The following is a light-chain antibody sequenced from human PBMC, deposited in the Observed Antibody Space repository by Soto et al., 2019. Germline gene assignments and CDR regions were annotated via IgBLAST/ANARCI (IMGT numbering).Light chain of an antibody. CDR2: WAS. V-gene: IGKV4-1*01. CDR3: QQYDRTHTYT. CDR1: QSVLYSSNNKNY. J-gene: IGKJ2*01. Sequence: DIVMTQSPDSLAVSLGERATINCKSSQSVLYSSNNKNYLAWYQQKPGQPPKLLIYWASTRESGVPDRFSGSGSGTDFTLTISSLQAEDVAVYYCQQYDRTHTYTFGQETKLEIK.